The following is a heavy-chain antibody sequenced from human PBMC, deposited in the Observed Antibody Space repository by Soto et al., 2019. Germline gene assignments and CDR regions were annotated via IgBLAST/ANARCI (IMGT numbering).Heavy chain of an antibody. CDR2: ISWNSGSI. D-gene: IGHD1-26*01. CDR1: GFTFDDYA. V-gene: IGHV3-9*01. CDR3: AKDVARSSGSYKGPFDI. J-gene: IGHJ3*02. Sequence: GGSLRLSCAASGFTFDDYAMHWVRQAPGKGLEWVSGISWNSGSIGYADSVKGRFTISRDNAKNSLYLQMNSLRAEDTALYYCAKDVARSSGSYKGPFDIWGQGTMVTVSS.